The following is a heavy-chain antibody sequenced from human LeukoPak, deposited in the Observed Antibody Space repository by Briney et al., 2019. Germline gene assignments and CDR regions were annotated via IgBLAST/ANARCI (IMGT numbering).Heavy chain of an antibody. J-gene: IGHJ5*02. CDR3: ARARKDIVVVPAAIGWFDP. CDR1: GYTFTSYG. V-gene: IGHV1-18*01. Sequence: ASVKVSCRASGYTFTSYGISWVRQAPGQGLEWMGWISAYNGNTNYAQKLQGRVTMTIDTSTSTTYMELRSLRSDDTAVYYCARARKDIVVVPAAIGWFDPWGQGTLVTVSS. D-gene: IGHD2-2*02. CDR2: ISAYNGNT.